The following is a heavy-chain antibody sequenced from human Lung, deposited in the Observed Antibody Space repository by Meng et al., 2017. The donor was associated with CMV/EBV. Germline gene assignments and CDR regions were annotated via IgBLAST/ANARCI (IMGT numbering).Heavy chain of an antibody. CDR3: ARMTMASRYWYFDL. J-gene: IGHJ2*01. V-gene: IGHV2-26*01. D-gene: IGHD4/OR15-4a*01. CDR2: IFSNDEK. Sequence: GXXLVXPTETLTLTCTVSGFSLDNSRMGVTWVRQPPGKALAWLAHIFSNDEKSYRASLKSRLSISKDTSRSQVVLTMTNMDPVDTATYYCARMTMASRYWYFDLWXRGTLVTVSS. CDR1: GFSLDNSRMG.